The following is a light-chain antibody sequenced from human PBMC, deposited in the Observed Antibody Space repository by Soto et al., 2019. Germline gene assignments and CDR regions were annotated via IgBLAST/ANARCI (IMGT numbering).Light chain of an antibody. CDR1: QSVGSN. V-gene: IGKV3-15*01. Sequence: EIVMKQSPATLSVSPGERATLSCRASQSVGSNLAWYQQKPGQAPRLLIYRASSRATGIPGRFSGSGSGTDFTLTISRLQSEDFAVYYCQQYDKWPPLTFGGGTKVEIK. CDR2: RAS. J-gene: IGKJ4*01. CDR3: QQYDKWPPLT.